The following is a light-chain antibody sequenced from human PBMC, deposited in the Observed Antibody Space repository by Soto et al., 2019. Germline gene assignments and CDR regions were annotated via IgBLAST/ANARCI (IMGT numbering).Light chain of an antibody. CDR2: GAS. V-gene: IGKV3-20*01. CDR3: HQYGSSRT. CDR1: QSISSW. Sequence: PGDRVTITCRASQSISSWLAWYQQKPGQAPRLLIYGASSRATGIPDRFSGSGSGTDFTLTISRLEPEDFAVYYCHQYGSSRTFGQGTKVDI. J-gene: IGKJ1*01.